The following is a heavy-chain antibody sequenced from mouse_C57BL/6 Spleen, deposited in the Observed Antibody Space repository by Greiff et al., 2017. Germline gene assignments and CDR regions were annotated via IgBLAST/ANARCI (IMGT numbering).Heavy chain of an antibody. D-gene: IGHD1-1*01. Sequence: VQLQQPGAELVMPGASVKLSCKASGYTFTSYWMHWVKQRPGQGLEWIGEIDPSDSYTNYNQKFKGKSTLTVDKSSSPAYMQLSSLTSEDSAVYYCARDYGSSYGDWGQGTTLTVSS. CDR2: IDPSDSYT. CDR1: GYTFTSYW. CDR3: ARDYGSSYGD. V-gene: IGHV1-69*01. J-gene: IGHJ2*01.